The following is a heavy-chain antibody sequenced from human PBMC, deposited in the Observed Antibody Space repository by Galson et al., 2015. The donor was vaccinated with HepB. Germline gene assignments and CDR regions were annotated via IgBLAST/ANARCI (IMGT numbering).Heavy chain of an antibody. D-gene: IGHD3-10*01. CDR3: AKPYYYGSGSNSVDY. J-gene: IGHJ4*02. CDR1: GFTFSSYG. CDR2: ISYDGSNK. Sequence: SLRLSCAASGFTFSSYGMHWVRQAPGKGLEWVAVISYDGSNKYYADSVKGRFTISRDNSKNTLYLQMNSLRAEDTAVYYCAKPYYYGSGSNSVDYWGQGTLVTVSS. V-gene: IGHV3-30*18.